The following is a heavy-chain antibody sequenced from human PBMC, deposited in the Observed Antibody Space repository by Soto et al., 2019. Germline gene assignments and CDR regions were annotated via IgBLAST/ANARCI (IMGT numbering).Heavy chain of an antibody. V-gene: IGHV3-74*01. CDR1: GFTFSSYW. Sequence: EVQLVESGGGLVQPGGSLRLSCAASGFTFSSYWMHWVRQAPGKGLVWVSRINSDGSSTSYADSVKGRFTISRDNAKNTXXXXXXXXXXXXXXXXXXXXXXXAAYYYGSGNFDYWGQGTLVTVSS. D-gene: IGHD3-10*01. CDR3: XXXXXAAYYYGSGNFDY. CDR2: INSDGSST. J-gene: IGHJ4*02.